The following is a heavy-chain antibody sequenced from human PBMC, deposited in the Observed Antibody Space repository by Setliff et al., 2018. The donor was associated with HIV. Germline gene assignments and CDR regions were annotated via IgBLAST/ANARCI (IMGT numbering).Heavy chain of an antibody. Sequence: SISSSSYYWGWIRQPPGKGREWIGSIFYSGSANYNPSLRSPVAISVDTSKNQFSLKLTSVTAADTAVYYCASRVYYYDSSGYLREEGFDPWGQGTLVTVSS. V-gene: IGHV4-39*01. CDR3: ASRVYYYDSSGYLREEGFDP. CDR2: IFYSGSA. J-gene: IGHJ5*02. CDR1: SISSSSYY. D-gene: IGHD3-22*01.